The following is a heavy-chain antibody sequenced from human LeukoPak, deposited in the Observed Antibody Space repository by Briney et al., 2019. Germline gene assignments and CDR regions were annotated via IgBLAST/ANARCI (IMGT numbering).Heavy chain of an antibody. Sequence: GGSLRLSCAASGFTFSTYGMHWVRQAPGKGLEWVAVVWYDESLKYYEDSVKGRFTISRDNSKNTLFLQLNSLRAEDTAVYYCATYLGYCTSSNCPYFYMDVWGTGTTVIVSS. CDR1: GFTFSTYG. CDR2: VWYDESLK. D-gene: IGHD2-2*03. V-gene: IGHV3-33*01. CDR3: ATYLGYCTSSNCPYFYMDV. J-gene: IGHJ6*03.